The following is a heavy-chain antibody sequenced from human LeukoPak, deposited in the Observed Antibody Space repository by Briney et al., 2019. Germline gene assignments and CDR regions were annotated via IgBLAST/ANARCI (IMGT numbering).Heavy chain of an antibody. V-gene: IGHV1-69*06. CDR3: AITTLDYYYYYYMDV. J-gene: IGHJ6*03. D-gene: IGHD3-10*02. CDR1: GGIFSRYA. CDR2: IIPIFGTA. Sequence: ASVKVSCKASGGIFSRYAISWVRQAPGQGLEWMGGIIPIFGTANYAQKFQGRVTITADKSTSTAYMALSSLRSEDTAVYYCAITTLDYYYYYYMDVWGKGTTVTVSS.